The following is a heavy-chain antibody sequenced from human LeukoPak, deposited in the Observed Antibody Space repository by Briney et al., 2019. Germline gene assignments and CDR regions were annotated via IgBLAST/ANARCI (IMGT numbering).Heavy chain of an antibody. CDR1: GGSISSGGYY. D-gene: IGHD5-12*01. CDR3: ARSHGVQLGYRGYDFDY. V-gene: IGHV4-39*01. Sequence: PSETLSLTCTVSGGSISSGGYYWGWIRQPPGKGLEWIGSIYYSGSTYYNPSLKSRVTISEAPSKNQFSLRLSSVTAADTAVYYCARSHGVQLGYRGYDFDYWGQGTLVTVSS. CDR2: IYYSGST. J-gene: IGHJ4*02.